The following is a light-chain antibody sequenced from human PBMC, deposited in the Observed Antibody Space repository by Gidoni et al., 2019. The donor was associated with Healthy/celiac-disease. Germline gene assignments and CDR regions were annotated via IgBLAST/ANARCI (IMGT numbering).Light chain of an antibody. V-gene: IGKV3D-11*01. CDR1: QGVSSY. CDR3: HNT. Sequence: EIVLTQSPATLSLSPGERATLSCRASQGVSSYLAWYQQKPGQAPRLLIYDASNRATGIPARFSGSGPGTDFTLTISSLEPEDFAVYYRHNTFGPGTKVDIK. J-gene: IGKJ3*01. CDR2: DAS.